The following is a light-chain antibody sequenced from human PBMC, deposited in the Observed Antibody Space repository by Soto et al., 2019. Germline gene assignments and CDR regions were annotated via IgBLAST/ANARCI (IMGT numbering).Light chain of an antibody. V-gene: IGKV3-11*01. J-gene: IGKJ4*01. CDR2: DAS. Sequence: DIALTQSPATLSLSPGEGATLSCRASQSVSSHLAWYQQKPGQAPRLLIYDASKRATHIPARFSGSGSGTDFTLTISSLEPDDFAVYYCQQRGTWPPTFGGGTKVEI. CDR3: QQRGTWPPT. CDR1: QSVSSH.